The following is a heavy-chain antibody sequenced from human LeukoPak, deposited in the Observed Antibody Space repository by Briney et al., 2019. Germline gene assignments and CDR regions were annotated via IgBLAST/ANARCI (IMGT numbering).Heavy chain of an antibody. Sequence: LGESLKISCKGSGYRFTRYWIGWVRQMPGKGLEWMGIVYPADSRAGYSPSFQGQVTISVDKSINTAYLQWSSLKASDTAIYYCATHDWLPDYWGQGTLVTVSS. CDR1: GYRFTRYW. J-gene: IGHJ4*02. CDR3: ATHDWLPDY. CDR2: VYPADSRA. D-gene: IGHD3-9*01. V-gene: IGHV5-51*01.